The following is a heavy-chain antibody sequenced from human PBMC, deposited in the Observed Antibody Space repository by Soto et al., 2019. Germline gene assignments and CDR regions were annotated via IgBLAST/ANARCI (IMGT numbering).Heavy chain of an antibody. CDR3: ACRSQGV. Sequence: EVQLVESGGGLVQPGGSLRLSCSASRFRFSNCWMTWVRQAPGKGLEWVANIKDDGTESHYVDSVRGRFTISRDNAKSSLYLQMNSLRAEDTAVYYCACRSQGVWGQGTMVTVSS. J-gene: IGHJ3*01. V-gene: IGHV3-7*01. D-gene: IGHD3-10*01. CDR2: IKDDGTES. CDR1: RFRFSNCW.